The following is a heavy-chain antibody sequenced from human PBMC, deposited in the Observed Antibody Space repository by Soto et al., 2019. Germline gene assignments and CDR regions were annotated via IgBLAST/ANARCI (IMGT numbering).Heavy chain of an antibody. D-gene: IGHD3-3*01. J-gene: IGHJ6*02. CDR2: IYYSGST. Sequence: SETLSLTCTGSCGSISSGDYYWSWIRQPPGKGLEWIGYIYYSGSTYYNPSLKRRVTISVDTSKNQFSLKLSSVTAADTAVYYCARAQGPSTYYDFWSGSGGPYYGMDVWGQGTTVTVSS. CDR3: ARAQGPSTYYDFWSGSGGPYYGMDV. CDR1: CGSISSGDYY. V-gene: IGHV4-30-4*01.